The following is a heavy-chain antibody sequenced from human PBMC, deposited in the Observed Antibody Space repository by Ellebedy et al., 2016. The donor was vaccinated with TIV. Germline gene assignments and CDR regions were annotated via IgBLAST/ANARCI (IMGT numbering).Heavy chain of an antibody. CDR3: AAGMILVR. CDR1: GFTFDDYA. Sequence: SLKISCAASGFTFDDYAMHWVRHAPGKGLEWVSGISWNSGTIGYADSVKGRFTISRDNAKNSLYLQMNSLRAEDTAFYYCAAGMILVRWGQGTLVTVSS. CDR2: ISWNSGTI. J-gene: IGHJ4*02. D-gene: IGHD3-22*01. V-gene: IGHV3-9*01.